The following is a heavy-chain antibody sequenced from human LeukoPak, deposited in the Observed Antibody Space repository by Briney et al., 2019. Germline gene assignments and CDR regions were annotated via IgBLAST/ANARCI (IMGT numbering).Heavy chain of an antibody. D-gene: IGHD5-12*01. CDR3: ARGYPRHIVATIGPGRHYYFDY. J-gene: IGHJ4*02. V-gene: IGHV3-33*01. CDR2: VRNDGFDT. CDR1: GLTFTNHG. Sequence: GTSLRLSCVTSGLTFTNHGFHWLRQAAGKGLEWVAFVRNDGFDTYHSNSVKGRFSISRDDSKNTVYLQMNSLRAEDTALYYCARGYPRHIVATIGPGRHYYFDYWGLGTLVTVSS.